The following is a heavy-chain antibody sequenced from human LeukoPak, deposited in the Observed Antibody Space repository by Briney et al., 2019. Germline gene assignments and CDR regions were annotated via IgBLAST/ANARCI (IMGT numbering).Heavy chain of an antibody. CDR2: IKPNSGGT. CDR3: ATNILVRDIINWFDP. CDR1: GYSFADYY. Sequence: PVASVTVSCKASGYSFADYYMHWVRQAPGQGLEWMGWIKPNSGGTRSAQKFQGRVTMTRDTSISTAYMELSSLRYADTAVYYCATNILVRDIINWFDPWGQGTLVTVSS. D-gene: IGHD3-10*01. J-gene: IGHJ5*02. V-gene: IGHV1-2*02.